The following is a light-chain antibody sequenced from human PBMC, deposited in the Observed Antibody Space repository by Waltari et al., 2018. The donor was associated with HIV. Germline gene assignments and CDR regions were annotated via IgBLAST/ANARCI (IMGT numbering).Light chain of an antibody. CDR3: CSYAESPTFVI. CDR2: DVN. J-gene: IGLJ2*01. Sequence: QYALTQPASVSGSLGQSITISCTGTSSDIGSYNLVSWYQQYPGKAPKFIIYDVNQCPSAVSHPFSRSKAANTASLTSSGRQAEDEADYYCCSYAESPTFVIFGGGTKVTVL. V-gene: IGLV2-23*02. CDR1: SSDIGSYNL.